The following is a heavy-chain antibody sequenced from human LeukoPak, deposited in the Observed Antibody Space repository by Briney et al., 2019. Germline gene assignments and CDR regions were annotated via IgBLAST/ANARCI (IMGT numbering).Heavy chain of an antibody. CDR3: ARGRGLDV. CDR1: GFTFSSYW. Sequence: GGSLRLSCAASGFTFSSYWMNWARQAPGKGLGWVASINHNGNVNYYVYSVKGRFNISIDNAKNSLYLQMSNLRAEDRAVYFCARGRGLDVWGQGGTVTVSS. J-gene: IGHJ6*01. CDR2: INHNGNVN. V-gene: IGHV3-7*03.